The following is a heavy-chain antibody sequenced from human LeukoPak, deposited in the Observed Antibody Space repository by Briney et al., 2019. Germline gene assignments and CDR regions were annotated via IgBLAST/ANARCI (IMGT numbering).Heavy chain of an antibody. CDR1: GGSFSGYY. Sequence: PSETLSLTCAVYGGSFSGYYWSWIRQPPGKGLEWIGEINHSGSTNYNPSLKSRVTISVDTSKNQFSLKLSSVTAADTAVYYCARGREYKRTFDYWGQGTLVTVSS. CDR3: ARGREYKRTFDY. CDR2: INHSGST. J-gene: IGHJ4*02. D-gene: IGHD1-1*01. V-gene: IGHV4-34*01.